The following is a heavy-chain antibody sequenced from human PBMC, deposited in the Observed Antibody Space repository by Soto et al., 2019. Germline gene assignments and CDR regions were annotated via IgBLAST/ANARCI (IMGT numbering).Heavy chain of an antibody. V-gene: IGHV3-48*01. J-gene: IGHJ5*02. CDR1: GFTFNSYS. Sequence: EVQLVESGGGLVQPGGSLRLSCAASGFTFNSYSMNWVRQAPGKGLEWVSYISSSSSTIYYADSVKGRFTISRDNAKNSLYLQMNSLRAEDTAVYYCARGAYLNWFDPWGQGTLVTVSS. CDR2: ISSSSSTI. CDR3: ARGAYLNWFDP.